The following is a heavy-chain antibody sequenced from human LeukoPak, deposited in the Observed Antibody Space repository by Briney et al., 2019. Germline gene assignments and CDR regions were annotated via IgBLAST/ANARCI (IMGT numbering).Heavy chain of an antibody. V-gene: IGHV3-53*04. CDR3: ARGRGAANDAFDI. CDR1: GFXVSSDY. J-gene: IGHJ3*02. D-gene: IGHD3-10*01. CDR2: IYSSSIT. Sequence: VGSLRLSCAASGFXVSSDYISWVRQAPEKGVGWVSVIYSSSITSYADSVKGRFTIFRHNSKNTLYLQMNSLRADDTTVYYCARGRGAANDAFDIWGQGTMVTVSS.